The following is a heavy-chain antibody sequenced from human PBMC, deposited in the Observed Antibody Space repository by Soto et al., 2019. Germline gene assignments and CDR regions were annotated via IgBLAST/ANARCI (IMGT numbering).Heavy chain of an antibody. Sequence: QVQLVQSGAEVKKPGASVKVSCKASGYTFTSYAMHWVRQAPGQRLEWMGWINADNGNTKYSQKFQGRVTITRDTAASTAYMELSSLGSADTAVYYCARDLGDCRIPSFFRDAFYILRKGTMVTVSS. CDR1: GYTFTSYA. D-gene: IGHD2-2*01. CDR2: INADNGNT. J-gene: IGHJ3*02. V-gene: IGHV1-3*01. CDR3: ARDLGDCRIPSFFRDAFYI.